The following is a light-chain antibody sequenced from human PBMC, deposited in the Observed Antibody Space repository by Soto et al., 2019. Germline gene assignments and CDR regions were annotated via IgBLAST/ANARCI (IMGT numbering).Light chain of an antibody. CDR1: QSVSSY. CDR2: DAS. CDR3: QQRSNWPPGRT. Sequence: EIVLTQSPATLSLSPGERATLSCRASQSVSSYLAWYQQKPGQAPRLLIYDASNRATGIPARFSGSGSGTDFPLTISSLEPEDFAVYYCQQRSNWPPGRTFGQGTKVEI. V-gene: IGKV3-11*01. J-gene: IGKJ1*01.